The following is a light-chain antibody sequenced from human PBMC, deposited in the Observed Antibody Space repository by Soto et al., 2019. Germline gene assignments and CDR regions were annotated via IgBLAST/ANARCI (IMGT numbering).Light chain of an antibody. V-gene: IGLV1-44*01. CDR2: SYN. CDR1: SSNIGSNT. Sequence: QSVLTQPPSASGTPGQRVTISCSGSSSNIGSNTVNWYQQLPGTAPRLLVYSYNQRPSGVPDRFSGSKSGTSASLAISGLQSEDEADYYCAAWDDSLNGAVFGGGTPLTVL. CDR3: AAWDDSLNGAV. J-gene: IGLJ7*01.